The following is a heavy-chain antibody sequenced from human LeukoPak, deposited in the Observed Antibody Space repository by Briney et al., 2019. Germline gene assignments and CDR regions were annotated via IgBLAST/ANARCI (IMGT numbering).Heavy chain of an antibody. Sequence: SETLSLTCTVSGGSISSYYWSWIRQPPGKGLEWVGYIYTSGSTNYNPSLKSRVTISVDTSKTQFSLKLSSVTAADTAVYYCARGYCSSTSCYNWFDPWGQGTLVTVSS. J-gene: IGHJ5*02. V-gene: IGHV4-4*09. CDR3: ARGYCSSTSCYNWFDP. D-gene: IGHD2-2*01. CDR2: IYTSGST. CDR1: GGSISSYY.